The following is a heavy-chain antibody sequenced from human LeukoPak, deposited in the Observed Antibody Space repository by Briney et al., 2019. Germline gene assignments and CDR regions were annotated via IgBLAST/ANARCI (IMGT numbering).Heavy chain of an antibody. D-gene: IGHD3-10*01. CDR3: ARGLIRGVPYYFDY. V-gene: IGHV4-59*01. Sequence: SSETLSLTCTVSGGSISSYYWSWIRQPPGKGLEWIGYIYYSGSTNYNPSLKSRVTISVDTSKNQFSLKLSSVTAADTAVYYCARGLIRGVPYYFDYWGQGTLVTVSS. J-gene: IGHJ4*02. CDR2: IYYSGST. CDR1: GGSISSYY.